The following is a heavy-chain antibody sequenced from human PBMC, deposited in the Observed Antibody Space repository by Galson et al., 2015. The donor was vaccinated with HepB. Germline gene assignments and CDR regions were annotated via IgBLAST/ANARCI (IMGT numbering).Heavy chain of an antibody. D-gene: IGHD5-24*01. CDR3: AKDQRDGYNTFDY. CDR1: GFTFSSYG. CDR2: ISYDGSNE. V-gene: IGHV3-30*18. J-gene: IGHJ4*02. Sequence: GFTFSSYGMHWVRQAPGKGLEWVALISYDGSNEYYADSVKGRFTISRDNSKNTLYLLMNSLRAEDTTVYYCAKDQRDGYNTFDYWGQGTLVTVSS.